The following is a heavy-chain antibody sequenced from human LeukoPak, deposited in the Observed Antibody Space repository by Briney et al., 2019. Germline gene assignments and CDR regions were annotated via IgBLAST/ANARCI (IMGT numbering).Heavy chain of an antibody. J-gene: IGHJ4*02. CDR2: ISYDGSNK. CDR1: GFTFRSYG. V-gene: IGHV3-30*18. Sequence: PGGSLRLSCAASGFTFRSYGMHWVRQAPGKGLEWVAVISYDGSNKFYADSVKGRFTISRDNYKNTLFLQMNSLRVEDAAFYYCAKDVVMGPTNHGLDYWGQGTLVTVSS. CDR3: AKDVVMGPTNHGLDY. D-gene: IGHD1-26*01.